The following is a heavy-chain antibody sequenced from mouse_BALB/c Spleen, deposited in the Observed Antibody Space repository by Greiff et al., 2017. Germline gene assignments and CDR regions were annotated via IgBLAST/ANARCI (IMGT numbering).Heavy chain of an antibody. CDR2: INPYNDGT. J-gene: IGHJ3*01. CDR3: ARGNGPAWFAY. CDR1: GYTFTSYV. V-gene: IGHV1-14*01. Sequence: EVKLQQSGPELVKPGASVKMSCKASGYTFTSYVMHWVKQKPGQGLEWIGYINPYNDGTKYNEKFKGKATLTSDKSSSTAYMELSSLTSEDSAVYYCARGNGPAWFAYWGQGTLVTVSA.